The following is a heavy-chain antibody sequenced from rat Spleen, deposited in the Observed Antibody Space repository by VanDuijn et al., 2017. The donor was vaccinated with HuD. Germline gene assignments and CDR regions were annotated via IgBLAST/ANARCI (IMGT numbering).Heavy chain of an antibody. J-gene: IGHJ4*01. CDR2: ISSGGST. CDR3: AREGFGVDVMDA. CDR1: GFSLTSNG. Sequence: QVQLKESGPGLVQPSQTLSLTCTVSGFSLTSNGVSWVRQPPGKGLEWIAAISSGGSTYYNSAPKSRLSISRETSKSQVFLKMNSLQTEDTATYYCAREGFGVDVMDAWGQGASVTVSS. V-gene: IGHV2S12*01. D-gene: IGHD4-3*01.